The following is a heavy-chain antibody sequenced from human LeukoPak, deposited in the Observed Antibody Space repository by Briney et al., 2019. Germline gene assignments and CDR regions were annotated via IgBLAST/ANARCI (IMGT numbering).Heavy chain of an antibody. CDR3: ARDYLPAAGLYYFDS. CDR1: GFTFNTYT. CDR2: ISSNGVAD. D-gene: IGHD6-13*01. V-gene: IGHV3-30*04. Sequence: GGSLRLSCAASGFTFNTYTMHWVRQAPGKGLEWVAAISSNGVADYYAGSVKGRFTLSRDNSKNMVYLEINSLTGDDTALYYCARDYLPAAGLYYFDSWGQGTLVTVSS. J-gene: IGHJ4*02.